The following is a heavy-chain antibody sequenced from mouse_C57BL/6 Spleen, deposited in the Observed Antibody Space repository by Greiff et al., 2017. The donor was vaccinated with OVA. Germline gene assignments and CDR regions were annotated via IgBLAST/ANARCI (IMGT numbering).Heavy chain of an antibody. CDR2: IDPEDGDT. CDR3: ARRLYDY. D-gene: IGHD2-12*01. J-gene: IGHJ2*01. Sequence: EVQLQQSGAELVKPGASVKLSCTASGFNIKDYYMHWVKQRTEQGLEWIGRIDPEDGDTTYAPKFQGKATITADTSANTAYLQLSSLTSEDTAVYYSARRLYDYRGKGTTLTVSS. CDR1: GFNIKDYY. V-gene: IGHV14-2*01.